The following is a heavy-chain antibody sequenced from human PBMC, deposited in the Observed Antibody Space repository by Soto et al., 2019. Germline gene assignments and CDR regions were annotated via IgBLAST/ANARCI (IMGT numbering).Heavy chain of an antibody. CDR1: GFSLSTSGMC. V-gene: IGHV2-70*01. J-gene: IGHJ6*02. D-gene: IGHD6-6*01. Sequence: GSGPYAGEPTQTLTLTCTFSGFSLSTSGMCVSWIRQPPGKALEWLALIDWDDDKYYSTSLKTRLTISKDTSKNQVVLTMTNMDPVDTATYYCARILKQLGPHYYYGMDVWGQGTTVTVSS. CDR3: ARILKQLGPHYYYGMDV. CDR2: IDWDDDK.